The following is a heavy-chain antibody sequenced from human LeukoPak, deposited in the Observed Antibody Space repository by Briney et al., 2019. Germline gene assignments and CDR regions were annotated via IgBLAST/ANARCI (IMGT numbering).Heavy chain of an antibody. CDR2: VYNSGST. J-gene: IGHJ4*02. D-gene: IGHD6-19*01. V-gene: IGHV4-59*01. CDR3: ARGGSSGWYEDF. Sequence: SETLSLTCTVSGGSISSYHWSWIRQPPGKELEWIGYVYNSGSTNYNPSLKSRVTISVDTSKNQFSLKLRSVTAADTAVYYCARGGSSGWYEDFWGQGTLVTVSS. CDR1: GGSISSYH.